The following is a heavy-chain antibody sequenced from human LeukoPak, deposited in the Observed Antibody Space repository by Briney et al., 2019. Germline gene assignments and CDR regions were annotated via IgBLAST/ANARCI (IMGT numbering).Heavy chain of an antibody. CDR1: GYTFTSFG. CDR3: AKDRWRDGSSSFDN. D-gene: IGHD6-6*01. Sequence: GASVKVSCKASGYTFTSFGISWVRQAPGQGPEWMGWISAYNGDTKYAQKVQGRVTMTTDTSTSTAYMELRSLRSDDTAMYYCAKDRWRDGSSSFDNWGQGTLVTVSS. J-gene: IGHJ4*02. V-gene: IGHV1-18*01. CDR2: ISAYNGDT.